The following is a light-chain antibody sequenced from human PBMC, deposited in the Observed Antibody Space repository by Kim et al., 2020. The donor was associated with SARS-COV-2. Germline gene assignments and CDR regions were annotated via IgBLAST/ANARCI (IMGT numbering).Light chain of an antibody. CDR2: VNN. CDR3: GTWDSSLRGV. J-gene: IGLJ1*01. V-gene: IGLV1-51*01. CDR1: TSNDGNNY. Sequence: KGTCSSSGSTSNDGNNYVSWYRQLPGTAPKLLIYVNNKRPSVIPDRFSGSKSGTSATLVITGLQTGDEADYYCGTWDSSLRGVFGTGTKVTVL.